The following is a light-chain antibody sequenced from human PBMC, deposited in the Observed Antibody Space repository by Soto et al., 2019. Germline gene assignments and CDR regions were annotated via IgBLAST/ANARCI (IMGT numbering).Light chain of an antibody. CDR1: ESVRNNS. Sequence: LLLTQSPGTLSLSPGERATLSCRASESVRNNSLAWYQQHPGQAPRLLIFGASSRATGIPDRFTGTGSGADFSLTISRLEPADSAVDFCHRSGYGADTFGQGTKLESK. CDR2: GAS. J-gene: IGKJ2*01. V-gene: IGKV3-20*01. CDR3: HRSGYGADT.